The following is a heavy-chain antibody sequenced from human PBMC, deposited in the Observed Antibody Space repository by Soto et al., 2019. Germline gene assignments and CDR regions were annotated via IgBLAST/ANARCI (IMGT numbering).Heavy chain of an antibody. CDR2: IYYSGNT. D-gene: IGHD1-26*01. Sequence: PSETLSLTCTVSGGSIISYYWSWIRQPPGKGLEWIGYIYYSGNTHYNPSLQSRVTISVDMSKNQFSLKLNSVTAADTAMYYCARPWAVGATDAFNIWGQGTMVTVSS. CDR1: GGSIISYY. V-gene: IGHV4-59*01. J-gene: IGHJ3*02. CDR3: ARPWAVGATDAFNI.